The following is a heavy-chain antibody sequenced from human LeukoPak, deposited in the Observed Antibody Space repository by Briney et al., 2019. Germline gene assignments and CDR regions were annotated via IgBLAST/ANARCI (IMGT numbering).Heavy chain of an antibody. J-gene: IGHJ4*02. D-gene: IGHD3-10*01. V-gene: IGHV3-74*01. Sequence: GGSLRLSCGASGFTFGTYWMHWVRQAPGKGLVWVSGINSHGGTTTYADSVKGRFTISRDNAKNTLYLQMNNLRAEDTAIYYCATDYYVSGSYYRLFYWGQGTLVTVSS. CDR2: INSHGGTT. CDR3: ATDYYVSGSYYRLFY. CDR1: GFTFGTYW.